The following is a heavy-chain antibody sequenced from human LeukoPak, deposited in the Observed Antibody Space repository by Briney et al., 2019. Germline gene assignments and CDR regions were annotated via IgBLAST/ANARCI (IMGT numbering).Heavy chain of an antibody. J-gene: IGHJ4*02. CDR2: ISYDGSNK. D-gene: IGHD6-13*01. Sequence: PGGSLRLSCAASGFTFSSYAMHWVRQAPGKGLEWVAVISYDGSNKYYADSVKGRFTISRDNSKNTVYLQMNSLRAEDTAVYYCARDKQLDNWGQGTLVTVSS. V-gene: IGHV3-30*04. CDR1: GFTFSSYA. CDR3: ARDKQLDN.